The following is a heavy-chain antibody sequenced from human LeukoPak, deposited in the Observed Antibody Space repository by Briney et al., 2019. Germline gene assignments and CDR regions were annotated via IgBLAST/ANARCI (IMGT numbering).Heavy chain of an antibody. D-gene: IGHD4-17*01. V-gene: IGHV4-39*07. CDR1: GGSISSSSYY. Sequence: SETLSLTCTVSGGSISSSSYYWGWIRQPPGKGLEWIGSIYYSGSTYYNPSLKSRVTISVDTSKNQFSLKLSSVTAADTAVYYCARSDLETTGFDPWGQGTLVTVSS. J-gene: IGHJ5*02. CDR2: IYYSGST. CDR3: ARSDLETTGFDP.